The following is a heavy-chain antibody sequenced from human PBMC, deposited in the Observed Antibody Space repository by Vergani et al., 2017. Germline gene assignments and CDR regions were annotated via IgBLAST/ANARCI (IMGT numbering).Heavy chain of an antibody. Sequence: EVQLVESGGGLVQPGGSLRLPCAASGFTFSSYWMSWVRQAPGKGLEWVANIKRDGSEKYYVDSVKGRFTISRDNAKNSLYLQMNSLRAGDTAVYYCARLPDDGVPDYWGQGTLVTVSS. CDR2: IKRDGSEK. CDR3: ARLPDDGVPDY. V-gene: IGHV3-7*01. CDR1: GFTFSSYW. D-gene: IGHD2-8*01. J-gene: IGHJ4*02.